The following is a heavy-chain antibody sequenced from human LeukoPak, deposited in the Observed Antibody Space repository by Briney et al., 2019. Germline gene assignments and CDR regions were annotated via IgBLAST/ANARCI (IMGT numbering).Heavy chain of an antibody. D-gene: IGHD1-26*01. Sequence: GGSLRLSCAASGFTFTSSAMSWVRQAPGKGLEWVSVISGSGHTTDYADSVKGRFTISRDNAKNTLYLQMNSLRAEDTAVYFCARDRGSTEFDYWGQGTLVTVSS. J-gene: IGHJ4*02. CDR1: GFTFTSSA. CDR2: ISGSGHTT. V-gene: IGHV3-23*01. CDR3: ARDRGSTEFDY.